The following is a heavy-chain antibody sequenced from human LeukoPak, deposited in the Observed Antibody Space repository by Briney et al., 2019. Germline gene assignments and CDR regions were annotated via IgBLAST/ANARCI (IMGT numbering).Heavy chain of an antibody. CDR2: LYYSGST. Sequence: PLETLSLTCTLSLGSLTGGGYYWSCVRQHPGKGLECSVYLYYSGSTYYNPSLKSRVTISVDTSKNQFSLRLSPVTAADTALYYCARHAAFADYQSHLTHFDYWGQGILVTVSS. CDR3: ARHAAFADYQSHLTHFDY. J-gene: IGHJ4*02. D-gene: IGHD4/OR15-4a*01. V-gene: IGHV4-31*03. CDR1: LGSLTGGGYY.